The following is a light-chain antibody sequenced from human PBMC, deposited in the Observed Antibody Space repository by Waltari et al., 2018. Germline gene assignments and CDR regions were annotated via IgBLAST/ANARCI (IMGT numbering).Light chain of an antibody. CDR1: ISNIGNNY. Sequence: QSVLAQPPSVSAAPGQKVTISCSGNISNIGNNYVSWYQHLPGTVPKLLIYENHRRPSGSPYLLSRSKSGTSATLGITGLQTGDEADYYCATWEGSLSGGLFGGGTKLTVL. V-gene: IGLV1-51*02. CDR3: ATWEGSLSGGL. J-gene: IGLJ3*02. CDR2: ENH.